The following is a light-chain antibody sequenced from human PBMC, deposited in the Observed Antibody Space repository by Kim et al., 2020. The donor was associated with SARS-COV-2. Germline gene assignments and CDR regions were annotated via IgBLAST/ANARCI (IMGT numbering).Light chain of an antibody. J-gene: IGLJ2*01. CDR3: QVWDMSSEYVV. CDR2: YDS. V-gene: IGLV3-21*04. Sequence: SYELTQPPSVSVAPGETARITCGGDNIGSKSVHWYHRNPGQAPVLVVYYDSDRPSGIPERFSGSNSGSSATLTIRRVEAGDEADYFCQVWDMSSEYVVFG. CDR1: NIGSKS.